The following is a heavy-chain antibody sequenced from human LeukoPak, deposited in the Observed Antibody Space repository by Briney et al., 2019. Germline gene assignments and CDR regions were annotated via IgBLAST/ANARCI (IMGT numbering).Heavy chain of an antibody. CDR3: SRGPSQLPSP. CDR2: INTFSNPI. D-gene: IGHD2-2*01. J-gene: IGHJ5*02. Sequence: GGSLRLSCAASASTFSTYSMNWVRQAPGKGLEWISYINTFSNPIYYADSVRGRFTVSRDNAKNTLYLQMDSLRAEDTAVYYCSRGPSQLPSPWGQGALVTVSS. V-gene: IGHV3-48*04. CDR1: ASTFSTYS.